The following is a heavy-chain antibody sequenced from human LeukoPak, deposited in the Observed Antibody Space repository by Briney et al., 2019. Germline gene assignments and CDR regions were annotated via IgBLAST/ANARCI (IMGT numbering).Heavy chain of an antibody. V-gene: IGHV4-34*01. Sequence: SETLSLTCAVYGGSFSGYYWSWIRQPPGKGLEWIGEINHSGSTNYNPSLKSRVTISVDTSKNQFSLKLSSVTAADTAVYYCARARYREINYAYAGGYYYMDVWGKGTTVTVSS. CDR1: GGSFSGYY. J-gene: IGHJ6*03. CDR2: INHSGST. D-gene: IGHD1-26*01. CDR3: ARARYREINYAYAGGYYYMDV.